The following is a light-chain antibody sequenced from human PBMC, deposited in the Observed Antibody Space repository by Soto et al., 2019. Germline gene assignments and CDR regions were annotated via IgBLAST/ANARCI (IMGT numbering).Light chain of an antibody. CDR3: AAWDDSLNGPL. V-gene: IGLV1-44*01. J-gene: IGLJ3*02. CDR2: TNN. Sequence: QSVLTQPPSASGTPGQSVTISCSGSSSNIGSNFVNWYQQLPGTDPKLLIYTNNQRPSGVADRFSGSKSGTSASLAISGLQSEDEADYHCAAWDDSLNGPLFGGGTKVTVL. CDR1: SSNIGSNF.